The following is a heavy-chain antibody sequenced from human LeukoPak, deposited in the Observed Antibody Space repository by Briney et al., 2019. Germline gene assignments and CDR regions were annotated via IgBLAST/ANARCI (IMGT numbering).Heavy chain of an antibody. CDR2: NYWDHDK. CDR3: ARLYYYGSGSYFYFDY. D-gene: IGHD3-10*01. J-gene: IGHJ4*02. Sequence: SGPTLLKPTQTLTLTCTFSGFSLRTRGEGVGWIRQPPGKALEWLSLNYWDHDKRYSPSLKTRLTITKDTSQNQVVLTMTNMDPVDTATYYCARLYYYGSGSYFYFDYWGQGTLVTVSS. CDR1: GFSLRTRGEG. V-gene: IGHV2-5*02.